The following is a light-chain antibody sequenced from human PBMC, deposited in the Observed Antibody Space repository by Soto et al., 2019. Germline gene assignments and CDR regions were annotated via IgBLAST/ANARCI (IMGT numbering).Light chain of an antibody. V-gene: IGKV3-20*01. CDR2: ASS. J-gene: IGKJ4*01. CDR3: QQYGSSGLT. Sequence: EIVLTQSPGTLSLSHGERATLSCKTSQSRGSNFLAWYQHKPGQAPRLLIYASSNRATGIPDRFSGSGSGTDFTLTISRLEPEDSAVYYCQQYGSSGLTFGGGTKVDIK. CDR1: QSRGSNF.